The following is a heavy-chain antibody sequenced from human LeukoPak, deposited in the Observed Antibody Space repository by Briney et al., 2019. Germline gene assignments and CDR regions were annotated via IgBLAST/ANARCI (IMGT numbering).Heavy chain of an antibody. Sequence: SETLSLTCTVSGVSISSSSYYWGWLRQPPGKGLEWIGSIYHSGSTYYNPSLKSRVTISVDTSKNQFSLRLSSVTAATTVLYYCAGDQRLYCGYDVCFDPWGQGTLVKVSS. J-gene: IGHJ5*02. CDR3: AGDQRLYCGYDVCFDP. CDR1: GVSISSSSYY. D-gene: IGHD5-12*01. CDR2: IYHSGST. V-gene: IGHV4-39*07.